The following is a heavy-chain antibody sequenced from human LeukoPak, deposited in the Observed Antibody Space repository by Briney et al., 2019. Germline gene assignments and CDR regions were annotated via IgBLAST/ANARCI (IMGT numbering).Heavy chain of an antibody. J-gene: IGHJ4*02. CDR2: ISYDGSNK. V-gene: IGHV3-30-3*01. Sequence: GGSLRLSCAASGFTFSSNAIHWVRQAPGKGLEWVAVISYDGSNKYYADSVKGRFTISRDNSKNTLYLQMNSLRAEDTAVYYCARDFHMVRGVIGPDWGQGTLVTVSS. CDR3: ARDFHMVRGVIGPD. D-gene: IGHD3-10*01. CDR1: GFTFSSNA.